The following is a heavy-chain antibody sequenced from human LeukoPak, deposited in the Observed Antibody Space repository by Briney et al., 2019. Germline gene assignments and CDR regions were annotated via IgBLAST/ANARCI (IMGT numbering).Heavy chain of an antibody. CDR1: GFTFSSYG. CDR3: AKDGRRITMITTYDY. V-gene: IGHV3-30*18. D-gene: IGHD3-22*01. J-gene: IGHJ4*02. Sequence: GGSLRLSCAASGFTFSSYGMHWVRQAPGKGLEWVAVISYDGSNKYYADSVKGRFTISRDNSKNTLYLQMNSLRAEDTAVYYCAKDGRRITMITTYDYWGQGTLVTVSS. CDR2: ISYDGSNK.